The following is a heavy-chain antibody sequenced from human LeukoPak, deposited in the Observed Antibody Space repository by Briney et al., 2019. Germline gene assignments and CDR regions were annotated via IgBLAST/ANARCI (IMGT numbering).Heavy chain of an antibody. CDR3: AIIAWGASYYFDY. CDR1: GYTFTSYD. D-gene: IGHD1-26*01. Sequence: GASVEVSCKASGYTFTSYDINWVRQATGQGLEWMGWMNPNSGNTGYAQKFQGRVTMTRNTSISTAYMELSSLRSEDTAVYYCAIIAWGASYYFDYRGQGTLVTVSS. J-gene: IGHJ4*02. CDR2: MNPNSGNT. V-gene: IGHV1-8*01.